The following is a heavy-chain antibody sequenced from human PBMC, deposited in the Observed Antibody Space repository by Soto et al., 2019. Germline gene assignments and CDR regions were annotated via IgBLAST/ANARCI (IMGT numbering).Heavy chain of an antibody. D-gene: IGHD6-19*01. Sequence: SETLSLTCTVSGGSVSSGSFYWSWLRQPPGKGLEWIGYIYYSGSTNYNPSLKSRVTISVDTSKNQFSLKLSSVTAADTAVYYCSRRIAVARMFYFAYWGQGTLVTVS. J-gene: IGHJ4*02. V-gene: IGHV4-61*01. CDR1: GGSVSSGSFY. CDR3: SRRIAVARMFYFAY. CDR2: IYYSGST.